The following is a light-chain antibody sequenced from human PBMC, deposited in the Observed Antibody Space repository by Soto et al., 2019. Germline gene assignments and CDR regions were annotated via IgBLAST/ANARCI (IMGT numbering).Light chain of an antibody. CDR2: GAS. Sequence: EIVLTQSPGTLSLSPGERATLSCRASQSVSNTYLAWYQQKPGQAPRLLIYGASSRATGIPDRFSGSGSGTEFTLTISSLQSEDFAVYYCQQYNNWPFTFGPGTKVDIK. CDR1: QSVSNTY. J-gene: IGKJ3*01. V-gene: IGKV3D-15*01. CDR3: QQYNNWPFT.